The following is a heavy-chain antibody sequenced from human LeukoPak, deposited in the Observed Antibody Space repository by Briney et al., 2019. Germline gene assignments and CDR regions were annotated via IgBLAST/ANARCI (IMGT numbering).Heavy chain of an antibody. Sequence: GGSLRLSCAASGFIFSSYAVSWVRQAPGKGLEWVSAISGSDGSTYYADSVKGRFTISRDNSKNTVYLQMNSLRAEDTAVYYCAKLGIVVVLYYFDYWGQGTLVTVSS. D-gene: IGHD3-22*01. J-gene: IGHJ4*02. V-gene: IGHV3-23*01. CDR1: GFIFSSYA. CDR3: AKLGIVVVLYYFDY. CDR2: ISGSDGST.